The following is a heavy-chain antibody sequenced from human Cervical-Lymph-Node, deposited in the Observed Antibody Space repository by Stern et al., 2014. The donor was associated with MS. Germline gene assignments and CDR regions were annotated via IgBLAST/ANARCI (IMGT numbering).Heavy chain of an antibody. CDR3: ARRMPPDY. V-gene: IGHV5-51*03. D-gene: IGHD2-2*01. Sequence: EVQLVESGAEVRKPGESLKISCKASGYTFTDYWIGWVRQMPGKGLEWMGIIYPRDSDITYSPSFQGQVTISADRSISTAYLQWSSLRVSDTAIYYCARRMPPDYWGQGTLVTVSS. J-gene: IGHJ4*02. CDR1: GYTFTDYW. CDR2: IYPRDSDI.